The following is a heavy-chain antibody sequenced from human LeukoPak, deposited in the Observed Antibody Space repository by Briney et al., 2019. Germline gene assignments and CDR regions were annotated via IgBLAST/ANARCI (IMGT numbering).Heavy chain of an antibody. D-gene: IGHD6-19*01. CDR1: GGSISSYY. CDR2: TYYSGST. J-gene: IGHJ3*02. CDR3: ARKAYSSGWEALVGYAFDI. V-gene: IGHV4-59*01. Sequence: SETLSLTCTVSGGSISSYYWSWIRQPPGKGLEWIGYTYYSGSTNYSPSLKSRVTISVDTSKNQFSLKLSSVTAADTAVYYCARKAYSSGWEALVGYAFDIWGQGTMVTVSS.